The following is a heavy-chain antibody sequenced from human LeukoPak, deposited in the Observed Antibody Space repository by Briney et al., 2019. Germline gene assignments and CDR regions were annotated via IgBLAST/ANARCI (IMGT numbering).Heavy chain of an antibody. V-gene: IGHV1-46*01. J-gene: IGHJ4*02. D-gene: IGHD2-21*02. CDR2: IYPRDGST. CDR3: ARALGDCGGDCYSTDPTDVDY. CDR1: GYTFTSNY. Sequence: ASVKVSCKASGYTFTSNYIHWVRQAPGQGLEWMGMIYPRDGSTSYAQKFQGRVTMTRDTSTSTVYVELSSLRSEDTAVYYCARALGDCGGDCYSTDPTDVDYWGQGTLVTVSS.